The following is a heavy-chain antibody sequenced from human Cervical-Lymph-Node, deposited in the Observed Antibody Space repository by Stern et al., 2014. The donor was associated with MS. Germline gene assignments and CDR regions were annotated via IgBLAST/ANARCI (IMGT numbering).Heavy chain of an antibody. CDR3: AKDRLFCSGGGCYAMDV. Sequence: VQLVESGGGVVQPGRSLRLSCAASGFTLRSSGMHWVRQAPGKGLEWVAVISNDGNEKYYTDSVKGRFTISRDNSKNTLYLQMNSLRIEDTAVYYCAKDRLFCSGGGCYAMDVWGQGTTVTVSS. CDR2: ISNDGNEK. J-gene: IGHJ6*02. CDR1: GFTLRSSG. D-gene: IGHD2-15*01. V-gene: IGHV3-30*18.